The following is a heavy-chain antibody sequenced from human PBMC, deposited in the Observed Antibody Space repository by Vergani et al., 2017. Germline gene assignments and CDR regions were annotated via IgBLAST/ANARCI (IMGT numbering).Heavy chain of an antibody. Sequence: QVQLVESGGGVVQPGRSLRLSCAASGFTFSSYGLHWVRQAPGKGLEWVAVIWYDGSNKYYADSVKGRLTISRDNSKNTLYLQMKSRRAEDTAVYYCARAWAYGSYSSDYWGQGTLVTGSS. CDR2: IWYDGSNK. CDR3: ARAWAYGSYSSDY. V-gene: IGHV3-33*01. CDR1: GFTFSSYG. D-gene: IGHD1-26*01. J-gene: IGHJ4*02.